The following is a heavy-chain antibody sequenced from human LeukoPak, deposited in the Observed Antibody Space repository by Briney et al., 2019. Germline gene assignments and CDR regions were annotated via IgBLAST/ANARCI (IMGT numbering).Heavy chain of an antibody. D-gene: IGHD3-22*01. CDR2: ISGSGGST. CDR3: ARDSHEAYYDSSGYRPMY. V-gene: IGHV3-23*01. Sequence: GGSLRLSCAVSGFTFSSYAMSWVRQAPGKGLEWVSGISGSGGSTYYADSVKGRFTISRDNSKNTLYLHMNSLRAEDTAVYYCARDSHEAYYDSSGYRPMYWGQGTLVTVSS. CDR1: GFTFSSYA. J-gene: IGHJ4*02.